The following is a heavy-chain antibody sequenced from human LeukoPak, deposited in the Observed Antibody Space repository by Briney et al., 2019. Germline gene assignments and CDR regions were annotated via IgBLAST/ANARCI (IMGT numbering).Heavy chain of an antibody. CDR1: GFTFSNFW. J-gene: IGHJ4*02. Sequence: QPGGSLRLSCAVSGFTFSNFWMSWVRQAPGRGLEWVANIHPEGNEKYHVEFVKGRFTISRDNTKNLLFLQMNGLRVDVTAVYYCARGDDFSGDHWGQGTLVTVSS. CDR2: IHPEGNEK. CDR3: ARGDDFSGDH. D-gene: IGHD1-1*01. V-gene: IGHV3-7*04.